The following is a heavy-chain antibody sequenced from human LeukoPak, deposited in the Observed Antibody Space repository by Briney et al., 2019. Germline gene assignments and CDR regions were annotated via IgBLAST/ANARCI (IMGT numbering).Heavy chain of an antibody. CDR3: AKQSYARSLGE. CDR1: GFPFSDFS. CDR2: TNSGGSTT. V-gene: IGHV3-23*01. Sequence: GGSLRLSCATSGFPFSDFSMTWVRQAPGKGLEWISTTNSGGSTTDYAESVKGRFTISRDNSKNTLYLQTSSLRVEDTAIYYCAKQSYARSLGEGGPGTLVTVSS. D-gene: IGHD2-8*01. J-gene: IGHJ4*02.